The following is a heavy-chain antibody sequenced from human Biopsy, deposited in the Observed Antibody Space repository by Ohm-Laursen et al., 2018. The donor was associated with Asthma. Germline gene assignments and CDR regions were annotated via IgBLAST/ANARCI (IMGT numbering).Heavy chain of an antibody. V-gene: IGHV4-31*02. CDR2: IFDSEGS. D-gene: IGHD3-22*01. J-gene: IGHJ3*02. CDR3: ARERMFFYDSSGYGAFDI. CDR1: GGSMTSGGHT. Sequence: TLSLTCTVSGGSMTSGGHTWNWIRQIPGKGLEWIGYIFDSEGSYYNPSLKSRVMISLDTSQNQFSLKLSSVTAADTAIYYCARERMFFYDSSGYGAFDIWGQGTLVTVSS.